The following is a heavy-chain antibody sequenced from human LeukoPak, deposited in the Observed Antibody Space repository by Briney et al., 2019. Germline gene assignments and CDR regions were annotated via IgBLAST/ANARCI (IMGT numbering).Heavy chain of an antibody. V-gene: IGHV4-59*11. J-gene: IGHJ4*02. CDR3: AKDRGWLQFDY. Sequence: SETLSLTCTVSGVSINSHFWNWIRQSPGKGLEWIGYIYYSGVSNYNPSLKSRATISVDTSKSQFSLNLNSVTAADTAVYFCAKDRGWLQFDYWGQGILVTASA. CDR2: IYYSGVS. CDR1: GVSINSHF. D-gene: IGHD5-24*01.